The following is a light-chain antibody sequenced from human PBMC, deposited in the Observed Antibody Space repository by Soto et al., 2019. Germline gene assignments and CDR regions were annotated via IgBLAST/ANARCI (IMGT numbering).Light chain of an antibody. Sequence: DIQMTQSPSSLSASVGDRVTITCRANQSISSYLNWYQQKPGKAPKLLIYAASSLQSGVPSRFSGSGSGTDFTLTISSLQPEDFATYYCQQSYSTPPSTFGGGTKVDIK. CDR2: AAS. CDR1: QSISSY. V-gene: IGKV1-39*01. J-gene: IGKJ4*01. CDR3: QQSYSTPPST.